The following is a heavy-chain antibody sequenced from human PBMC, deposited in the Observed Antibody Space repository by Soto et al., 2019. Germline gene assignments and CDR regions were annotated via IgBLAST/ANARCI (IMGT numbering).Heavy chain of an antibody. Sequence: QVQLQESGPGLVKPSQTLSLTCTVSGASVSSGDYYWSWIRQHPGQGLEWIGYIYSSGSTYYNPSLKCRFFISVDTXTDXXXXXXXXXXXXXXXXXXXXXXXXXXXXLXYWGQGTLVT. CDR1: GASVSSGDYY. CDR3: XXXXXXXXXXLXY. J-gene: IGHJ4*02. CDR2: IYSSGST. V-gene: IGHV4-31*03.